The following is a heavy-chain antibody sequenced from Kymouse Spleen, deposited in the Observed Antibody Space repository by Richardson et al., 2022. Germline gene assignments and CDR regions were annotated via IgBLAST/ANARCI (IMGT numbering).Heavy chain of an antibody. V-gene: IGHV4-39*01. D-gene: IGHD6-6*01. CDR2: IYYSGST. CDR3: ARRGIAARPGVFDY. CDR1: GGSISSSSYY. Sequence: QLQLQESGPGLVKPSETLSLTCTVSGGSISSSSYYWGWIRQPPGKGLEWIGSIYYSGSTYYNPSLKSRVTISVDTSKNQFSLKLSSVTAADTAVYYCARRGIAARPGVFDYWGQGTLVTVSS. J-gene: IGHJ4*02.